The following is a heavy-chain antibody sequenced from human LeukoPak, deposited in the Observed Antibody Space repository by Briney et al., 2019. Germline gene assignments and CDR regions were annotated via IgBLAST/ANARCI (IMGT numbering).Heavy chain of an antibody. CDR2: ISGSGGST. Sequence: GGSLRLSCAASGFTFSSYAMSWVRQAPGKGLEWVSAISGSGGSTYYADSVKGRFTISRDNSKNTLYLQMNSLRAEDTAVYYCAKDGGIAAAGRYYYYMDVWGKGTTVTVTS. D-gene: IGHD6-13*01. J-gene: IGHJ6*03. CDR3: AKDGGIAAAGRYYYYMDV. CDR1: GFTFSSYA. V-gene: IGHV3-23*01.